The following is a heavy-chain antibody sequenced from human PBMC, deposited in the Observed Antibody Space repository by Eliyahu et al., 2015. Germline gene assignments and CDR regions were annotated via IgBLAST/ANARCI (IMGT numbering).Heavy chain of an antibody. CDR1: GYTFXYXX. Sequence: QXQLVQSGAEVKKTGSSVKVSCXASGYTFXYXXLHWXRQAPGQALEWMGWITPFNGNTNYAQKFQDRVTITRDRSMSTAYMELSSLRSEDTAMYYCAVGDHDYGDYDLSWYFDYWGQGTLVTVSS. J-gene: IGHJ4*02. D-gene: IGHD4-17*01. CDR3: AVGDHDYGDYDLSWYFDY. CDR2: ITPFNGNT. V-gene: IGHV1-45*02.